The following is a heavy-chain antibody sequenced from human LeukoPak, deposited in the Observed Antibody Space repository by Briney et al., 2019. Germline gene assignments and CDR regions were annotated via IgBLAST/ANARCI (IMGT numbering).Heavy chain of an antibody. V-gene: IGHV4-59*08. CDR2: ISDSGST. CDR3: ARPDSHLSAFDI. CDR1: GGSITTYY. D-gene: IGHD2-21*01. Sequence: PSETLSLTCSVSGGSITTYYWSWIRQPPGKGLEWIAYISDSGSTKYRPSLRGRLSISMDKSKNTFSLKLNSVTAADTAVYYRARPDSHLSAFDIWGQGTKVTVS. J-gene: IGHJ3*02.